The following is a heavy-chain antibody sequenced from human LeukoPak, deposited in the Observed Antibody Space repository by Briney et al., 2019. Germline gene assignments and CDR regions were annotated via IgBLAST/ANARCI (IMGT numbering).Heavy chain of an antibody. J-gene: IGHJ4*02. CDR2: VNHSGST. V-gene: IGHV4-34*01. D-gene: IGHD2-15*01. CDR1: GGSFSRYNY. CDR3: ARDSENCSGGSCSFDY. Sequence: SETLSLTCAVYGGSFSRYNYWTWIRQPPGKGLEWIGEVNHSGSTNYNPSLKSRVTISVDTSKNQFSLRLNSVTAADTAVYYCARDSENCSGGSCSFDYWGQGTLVTVSS.